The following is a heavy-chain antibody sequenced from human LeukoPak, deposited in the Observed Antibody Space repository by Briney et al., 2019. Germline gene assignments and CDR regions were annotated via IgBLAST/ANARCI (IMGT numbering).Heavy chain of an antibody. D-gene: IGHD3-3*01. Sequence: GRSLRLSCAASGFTFSSYAMHWVRQAPGKGLEWVAAISYDGSNTYYADSVKGRFTISRDNSKNTLYLQMNSLRAEDTAVYYCAKESIFGAPDYYYMDVWGKGTTVTVSS. J-gene: IGHJ6*03. V-gene: IGHV3-30*04. CDR3: AKESIFGAPDYYYMDV. CDR2: ISYDGSNT. CDR1: GFTFSSYA.